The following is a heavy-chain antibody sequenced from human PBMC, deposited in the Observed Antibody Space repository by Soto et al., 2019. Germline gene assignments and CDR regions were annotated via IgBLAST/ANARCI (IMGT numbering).Heavy chain of an antibody. Sequence: SETLSLTCPVSGGSISSSNWCSWVRQPPGKGLEWIGEIYHSGSTNYNPSLKSRVTISVDKSKNQLSLKLSSVAAADTAVYYCGWSSGYSYGYAPRSMDVWGQGTTVTVSS. D-gene: IGHD5-18*01. V-gene: IGHV4-4*02. J-gene: IGHJ6*02. CDR1: GGSISSSNW. CDR3: GWSSGYSYGYAPRSMDV. CDR2: IYHSGST.